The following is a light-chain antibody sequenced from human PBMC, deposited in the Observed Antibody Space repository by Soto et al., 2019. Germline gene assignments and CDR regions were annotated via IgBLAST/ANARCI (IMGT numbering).Light chain of an antibody. V-gene: IGKV3-20*01. CDR3: QQYSSSLIT. J-gene: IGKJ5*01. Sequence: QSPCTLSVSPGERAILSCRASQTISSNYLAWYQQKPGQAPRLLIYGASGRATGIPDRFSGSGSGTDFTLTISRLEPEDFAVYYCQQYSSSLITFGEGTRREI. CDR2: GAS. CDR1: QTISSNY.